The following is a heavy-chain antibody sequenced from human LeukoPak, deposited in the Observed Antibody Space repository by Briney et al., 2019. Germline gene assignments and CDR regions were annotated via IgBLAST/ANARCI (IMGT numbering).Heavy chain of an antibody. D-gene: IGHD6-13*01. Sequence: GGSLRLSCAASGFIFSNSPMSWVRQAPGKGLEWISSIGSGGDTTYYADSLKGRFTISRDNSKNTLYLQMSSLGAEDTAVYFCARVAAVNTVRSQFDYWGQGTPVTVSS. CDR3: ARVAAVNTVRSQFDY. CDR1: GFIFSNSP. J-gene: IGHJ4*02. CDR2: IGSGGDTT. V-gene: IGHV3-23*01.